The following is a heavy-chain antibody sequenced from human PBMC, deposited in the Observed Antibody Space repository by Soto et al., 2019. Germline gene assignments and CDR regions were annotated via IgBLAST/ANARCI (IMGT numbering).Heavy chain of an antibody. CDR2: IKQDGSEK. Sequence: AGGSLRLSCEASGFTFSNYWMSWVRQAPGKGLEWVANIKQDGSEKYYVDSVRGRFTISRDNAKNSLYLQMNSLRADDTAVYYCARDLRSYGMDVWGQGTTVTVSS. CDR3: ARDLRSYGMDV. V-gene: IGHV3-7*03. J-gene: IGHJ6*02. D-gene: IGHD3-9*01. CDR1: GFTFSNYW.